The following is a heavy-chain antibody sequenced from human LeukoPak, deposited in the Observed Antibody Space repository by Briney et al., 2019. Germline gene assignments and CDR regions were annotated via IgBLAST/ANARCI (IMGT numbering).Heavy chain of an antibody. J-gene: IGHJ4*02. Sequence: SQTLPLTXTVSGGSISSYYWSWIRQPAGKGLEWIGRIYTSGSTNYNPSLKSRVTMSVDTSKNQFSLKLSSVTAADTTVYYCTRDHKEPNDSSDYYYVAQFDSWGQGTLVTVSS. CDR3: TRDHKEPNDSSDYYYVAQFDS. D-gene: IGHD3-22*01. V-gene: IGHV4-4*07. CDR2: IYTSGST. CDR1: GGSISSYY.